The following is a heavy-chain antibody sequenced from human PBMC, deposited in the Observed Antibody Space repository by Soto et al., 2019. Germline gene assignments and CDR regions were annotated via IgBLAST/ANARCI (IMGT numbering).Heavy chain of an antibody. V-gene: IGHV3-21*01. Sequence: GGSLRLSCAASGFTFSSYSMNWVRQAPGKGLEWVSSISSSSSYIYYADSVKGRFTISRDNAKNSLYLQMNSLRAEDTAVYYCARDHVTHQYYDFWSGFAPFDYWGQGTLVTVSS. J-gene: IGHJ4*02. CDR2: ISSSSSYI. D-gene: IGHD3-3*01. CDR3: ARDHVTHQYYDFWSGFAPFDY. CDR1: GFTFSSYS.